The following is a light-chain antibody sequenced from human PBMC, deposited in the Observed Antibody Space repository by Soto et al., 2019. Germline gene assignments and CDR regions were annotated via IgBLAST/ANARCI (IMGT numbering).Light chain of an antibody. V-gene: IGKV3-11*01. Sequence: EIVLTQSPATLSLSPGERATLSCRASQSVSSYLAWYQQKPGQAPRLLIYDASNRATGIPARFSGSGSGTNFTPPTSTLEPEDFAFYYCQQRSNWRTTSAKGTRLEIK. CDR1: QSVSSY. CDR3: QQRSNWRTT. CDR2: DAS. J-gene: IGKJ5*01.